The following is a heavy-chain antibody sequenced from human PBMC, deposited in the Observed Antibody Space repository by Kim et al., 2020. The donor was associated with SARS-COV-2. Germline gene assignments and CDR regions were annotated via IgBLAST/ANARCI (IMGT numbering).Heavy chain of an antibody. Sequence: GGSLRLSCAASGFTFSSYAMSWVRQAPGKGLEWVSAISGSGGSTYYADSVKGRFTISRDNSKNTLYLQMNSLRAEDTAVYYCAKFSPGRITIFGVVPRRGSMDVWGQGTTVTVSS. CDR3: AKFSPGRITIFGVVPRRGSMDV. J-gene: IGHJ6*02. CDR1: GFTFSSYA. V-gene: IGHV3-23*01. CDR2: ISGSGGST. D-gene: IGHD3-3*01.